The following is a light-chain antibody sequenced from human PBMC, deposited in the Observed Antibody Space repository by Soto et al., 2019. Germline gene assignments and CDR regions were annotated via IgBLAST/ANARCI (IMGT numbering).Light chain of an antibody. Sequence: QSALTQPASVSGSPGQSITISCTGTSSDVGGYNYVSWYQQHPGKAPKLMIYDVSNRPSGVSNRFSGSKSGNTASLTISGLHAEDEADYYCSSYTSSSPLERVFGTGTKVTVL. V-gene: IGLV2-14*01. CDR3: SSYTSSSPLERV. CDR1: SSDVGGYNY. CDR2: DVS. J-gene: IGLJ1*01.